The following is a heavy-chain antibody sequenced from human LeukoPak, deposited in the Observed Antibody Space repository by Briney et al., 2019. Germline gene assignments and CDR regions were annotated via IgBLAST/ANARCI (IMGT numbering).Heavy chain of an antibody. Sequence: ASVKVSCKASGYTFTSYYMHWVRQAPGQGLEWVGIINPSGGSTNYAQKFQGRVTMTRDTSTSTVYMELSSPRSEDTAVYYCARVGDGYSIDYWGQGTLVTVSS. CDR3: ARVGDGYSIDY. V-gene: IGHV1-46*01. D-gene: IGHD5-24*01. CDR2: INPSGGST. J-gene: IGHJ4*02. CDR1: GYTFTSYY.